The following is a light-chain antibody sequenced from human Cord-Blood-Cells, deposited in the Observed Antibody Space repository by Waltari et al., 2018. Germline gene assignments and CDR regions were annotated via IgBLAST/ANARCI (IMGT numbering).Light chain of an antibody. CDR3: SSYTSSSTV. CDR2: DVS. CDR1: SSDVGCYNY. V-gene: IGLV2-14*01. J-gene: IGLJ2*01. Sequence: QAALNQPASASGSPGPSITISCTGTSSDVGCYNYVSWYQQHPGKAPKLMIYDVSNRPSGVSNRFSGSKSGNTASLTISGLQAEDEADYYCSSYTSSSTVFGGGTKLTVL.